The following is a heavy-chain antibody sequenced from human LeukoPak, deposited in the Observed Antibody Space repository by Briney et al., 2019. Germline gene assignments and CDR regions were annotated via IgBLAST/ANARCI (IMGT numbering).Heavy chain of an antibody. CDR1: GGTFTRHS. CDR2: ITPMFGTS. V-gene: IGHV1-69*13. Sequence: SVKVSCKASGGTFTRHSISWVRQSPGQGLEWMGGITPMFGTSNYAQKFQGRVTITADESTSTAYMELSSLRSEDTAVYYCARDSSEFRSLLFHWGQGTLVTVSS. CDR3: ARDSSEFRSLLFH. D-gene: IGHD1-14*01. J-gene: IGHJ1*01.